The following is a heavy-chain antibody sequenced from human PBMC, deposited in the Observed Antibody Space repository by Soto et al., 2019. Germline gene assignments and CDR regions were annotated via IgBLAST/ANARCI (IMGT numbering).Heavy chain of an antibody. D-gene: IGHD3-10*01. CDR2: ISGSGGST. V-gene: IGHV3-23*01. CDR1: GFTFSSYA. J-gene: IGHJ4*02. CDR3: AKVEGSYGSGSPRYDY. Sequence: GGSLRLSCAASGFTFSSYAMSWVRQAPGKGLEWVSAISGSGGSTYYADSVKGRFTISRDNSKNTLYLQMNSLRAEDTAVYYCAKVEGSYGSGSPRYDYWGQGTLVTVSS.